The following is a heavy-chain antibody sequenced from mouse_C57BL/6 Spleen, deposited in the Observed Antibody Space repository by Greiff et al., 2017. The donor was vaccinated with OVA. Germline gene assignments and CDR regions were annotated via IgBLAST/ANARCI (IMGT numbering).Heavy chain of an antibody. V-gene: IGHV1-52*01. D-gene: IGHD2-2*01. J-gene: IGHJ2*01. CDR2: IDPSDSET. Sequence: QVQLKQPGAELVRPGSSVKLSCKASGYTFTSYWMHWVKQRPIQGLEWIGNIDPSDSETHYNQQFKDKATLTVDKSSSTAYMQLSSLTSEDSAVYDCARTASTMVTSFDYWGQGTTRTVSS. CDR3: ARTASTMVTSFDY. CDR1: GYTFTSYW.